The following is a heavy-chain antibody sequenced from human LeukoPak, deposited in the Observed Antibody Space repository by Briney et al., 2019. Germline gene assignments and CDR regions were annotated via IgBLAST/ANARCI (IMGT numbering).Heavy chain of an antibody. CDR2: IYYSGST. D-gene: IGHD6-19*01. CDR1: GGSISSGSYY. J-gene: IGHJ3*02. CDR3: ASPFGSGWYGDAFDI. V-gene: IGHV4-39*01. Sequence: PSETLSLTCTVSGGSISSGSYYWSWIRQPPGKGLEWIGSIYYSGSTYYNPSLKSRVTISVDTSKNQFSLKLSSVTAADTAVYYCASPFGSGWYGDAFDIWGQGTMVTVSS.